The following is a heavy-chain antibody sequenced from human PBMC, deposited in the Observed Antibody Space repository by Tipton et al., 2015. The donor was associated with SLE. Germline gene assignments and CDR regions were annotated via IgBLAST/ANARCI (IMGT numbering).Heavy chain of an antibody. J-gene: IGHJ3*02. V-gene: IGHV3-9*01. Sequence: SLRLSCAASGFTFDDYAMHWVRQAPGKGLEWVSGISWNSGSIGYADSVKGRFTISRDNAKNSLYLQMNSLRAEDTALYYCAKDNGGIAAAGLGDAFDIWGQGTMVTVSS. D-gene: IGHD6-13*01. CDR1: GFTFDDYA. CDR3: AKDNGGIAAAGLGDAFDI. CDR2: ISWNSGSI.